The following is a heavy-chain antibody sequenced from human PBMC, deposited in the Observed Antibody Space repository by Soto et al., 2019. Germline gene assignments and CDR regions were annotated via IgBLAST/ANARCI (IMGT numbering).Heavy chain of an antibody. CDR3: ARTNYDILTGYSSNWFDP. V-gene: IGHV3-30-3*01. CDR2: ISYDGSNK. Sequence: GGSLRLSCAASGFTFSSYAMHWVRQAPGKGLEWVAVISYDGSNKYYADSVKGRFTISRDNSKNTLYLQMNSLRAEDTAVYYCARTNYDILTGYSSNWFDPWGQGTLVTVSS. CDR1: GFTFSSYA. D-gene: IGHD3-9*01. J-gene: IGHJ5*02.